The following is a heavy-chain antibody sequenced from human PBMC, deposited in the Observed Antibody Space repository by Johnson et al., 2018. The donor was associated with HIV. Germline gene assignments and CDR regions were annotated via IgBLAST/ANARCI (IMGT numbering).Heavy chain of an antibody. Sequence: QVQLVESGGGVVQPGRSLRLSCAASGFTFSSYGMHWVRQAPGKGLEWVAVTWYDGSNQYYADSVKGRFSISRDNSKNTLYLQMNSLRAEDTAVYYCARGSGSYYLVKGAFDFWGQVTMVTVSS. CDR2: TWYDGSNQ. CDR3: ARGSGSYYLVKGAFDF. D-gene: IGHD1-26*01. CDR1: GFTFSSYG. J-gene: IGHJ3*01. V-gene: IGHV3-33*01.